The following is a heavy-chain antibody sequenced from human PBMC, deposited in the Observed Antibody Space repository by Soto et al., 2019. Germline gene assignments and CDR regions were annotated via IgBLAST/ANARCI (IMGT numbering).Heavy chain of an antibody. CDR1: GFSLSTGGVG. CDR3: AHSRCGGDCLQSYSSHSYYGMDV. D-gene: IGHD2-21*02. V-gene: IGHV2-5*02. Sequence: QITLKESGPSLVKPTQTLTLTCTFSGFSLSTGGVGVGWIRQPPGKALEWLALIYWDDDKRYSPSLRSRLTVTKATSKNQVVLTMTNMDPVDTATYYCAHSRCGGDCLQSYSSHSYYGMDVWGQGTTVTVSS. CDR2: IYWDDDK. J-gene: IGHJ6*02.